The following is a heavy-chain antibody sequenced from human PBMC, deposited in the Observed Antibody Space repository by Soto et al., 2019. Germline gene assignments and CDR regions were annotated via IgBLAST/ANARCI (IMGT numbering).Heavy chain of an antibody. CDR1: GGSISSGDYY. J-gene: IGHJ4*02. CDR2: IYYSGST. D-gene: IGHD6-19*01. CDR3: ARAEQWLVQTGEYDY. V-gene: IGHV4-30-4*01. Sequence: ASETLSLTCTVSGGSISSGDYYWSWIRQPPGKGLEWIGYIYYSGSTYYNPSLKSRVTISVDTSKNQFSLKLSSVTAADTAVYYCARAEQWLVQTGEYDYWGQGTLVTVSS.